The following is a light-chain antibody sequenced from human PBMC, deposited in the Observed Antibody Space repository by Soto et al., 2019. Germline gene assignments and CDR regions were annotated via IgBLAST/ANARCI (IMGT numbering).Light chain of an antibody. Sequence: DIQMTQSPSTLSASVGDRVTITCRASQSISSWLAWYQQKPGKAPKLLIYDASSLESGVPARFSGSASGTEFTLTISSLQPHYFATHYCQQYNSYSRTFGQGTKVEIK. CDR1: QSISSW. CDR3: QQYNSYSRT. V-gene: IGKV1-5*01. CDR2: DAS. J-gene: IGKJ1*01.